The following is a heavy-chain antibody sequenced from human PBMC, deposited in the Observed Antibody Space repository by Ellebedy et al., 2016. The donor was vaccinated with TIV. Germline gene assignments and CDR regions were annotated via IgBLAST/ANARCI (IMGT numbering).Heavy chain of an antibody. CDR1: GGSISSYY. D-gene: IGHD3-3*01. J-gene: IGHJ4*02. V-gene: IGHV4-59*13. Sequence: SETLSLTXTVSGGSISSYYWSWIRQPPGRGLEWIGFIYYSGSTNYNPSLNSRVTMSVDTSKNQFSLKLNSVTSADTAVYYCARGNGYYIYWGQGTLVTVSS. CDR2: IYYSGST. CDR3: ARGNGYYIY.